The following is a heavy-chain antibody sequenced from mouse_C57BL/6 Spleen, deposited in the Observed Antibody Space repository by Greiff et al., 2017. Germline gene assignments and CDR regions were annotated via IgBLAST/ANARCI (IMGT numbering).Heavy chain of an antibody. CDR1: GFSFNTYA. J-gene: IGHJ4*01. CDR3: VSYSNPYYYAMDY. V-gene: IGHV10-1*01. D-gene: IGHD2-5*01. CDR2: IRSKSNNYAT. Sequence: EVQVVESGGGLVQPKGSLKLSCAASGFSFNTYAMNWVRQAPGKGLEWVARIRSKSNNYATYYADSVKDRFTISRDDSESMLYLQMNNLKTEDTAMYYCVSYSNPYYYAMDYWGQGTSVTVSS.